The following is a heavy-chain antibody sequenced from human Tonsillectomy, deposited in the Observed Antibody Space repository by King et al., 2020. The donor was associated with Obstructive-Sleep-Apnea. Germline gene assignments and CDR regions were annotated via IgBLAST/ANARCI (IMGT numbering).Heavy chain of an antibody. Sequence: QLVQSGGGLVQTGGSLRLSCAASGFTFSEHYMDWVRQAPGKGPEWVGRIKNKDNKYITEYAASVKGRFTISRDDSQNSLYLQMNSLRTADTAVYYCSKDLGSPIVGTQWGQGTPVTV. V-gene: IGHV3-72*01. J-gene: IGHJ4*02. CDR2: IKNKDNKYIT. CDR1: GFTFSEHY. D-gene: IGHD1-26*01. CDR3: SKDLGSPIVGTQ.